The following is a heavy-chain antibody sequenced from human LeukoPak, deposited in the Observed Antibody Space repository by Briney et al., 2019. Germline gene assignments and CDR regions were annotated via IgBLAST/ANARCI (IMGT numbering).Heavy chain of an antibody. J-gene: IGHJ3*02. V-gene: IGHV3-9*01. CDR3: AKALGSGSSYAFDI. D-gene: IGHD1-26*01. Sequence: PGGSLRLSCAASGFTFDDYAMHWVRQAPGKGLEWVSGISWNSGSIGYADSVKGRFTISRDNAKSSLYLQMNSLRAEDTALYYCAKALGSGSSYAFDIWGQGTMVTVSS. CDR2: ISWNSGSI. CDR1: GFTFDDYA.